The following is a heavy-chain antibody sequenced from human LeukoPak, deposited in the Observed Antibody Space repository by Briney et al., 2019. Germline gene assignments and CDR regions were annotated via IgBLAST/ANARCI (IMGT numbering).Heavy chain of an antibody. CDR3: ARPPYSGSYYHAFDI. CDR2: IYPGDSDT. Sequence: GESLKISCKGSGYSFTSYWIGWVRQMPGKGLEWMGIIYPGDSDTRYSPSFQGQVTISADRSISTAYLQWSSLKASDTAMYYCARPPYSGSYYHAFDIWGQGTTVTVSS. D-gene: IGHD1-26*01. CDR1: GYSFTSYW. V-gene: IGHV5-51*01. J-gene: IGHJ3*02.